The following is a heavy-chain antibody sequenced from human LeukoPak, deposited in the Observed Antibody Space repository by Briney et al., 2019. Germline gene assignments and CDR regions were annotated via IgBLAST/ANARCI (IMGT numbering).Heavy chain of an antibody. Sequence: PGGSLRLSCAASGFTFSSYSMNWVRQAPGKGLEWVSSISSSSSYIYYADSVKGRFTISRDNAKNSLYLQMNSLRAEDTAVYYCARGGYCSSTSCYFGFDPWGQGTLVTVSS. CDR1: GFTFSSYS. V-gene: IGHV3-21*01. J-gene: IGHJ5*02. CDR2: ISSSSSYI. D-gene: IGHD2-2*01. CDR3: ARGGYCSSTSCYFGFDP.